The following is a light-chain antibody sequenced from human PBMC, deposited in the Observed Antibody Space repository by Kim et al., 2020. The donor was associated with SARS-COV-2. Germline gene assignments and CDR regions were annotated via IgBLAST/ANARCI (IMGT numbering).Light chain of an antibody. Sequence: GQSVPIAVTGTRSDVGGYNYVSWYQQHPGKAPKVILYEVNRRPSGVPDRFSGSKSGNTASLTVSGLQAEDEAEYYCISYAGNNVYVFGTGTKVTVL. J-gene: IGLJ6*01. CDR1: RSDVGGYNY. V-gene: IGLV2-8*01. CDR2: EVN. CDR3: ISYAGNNVYV.